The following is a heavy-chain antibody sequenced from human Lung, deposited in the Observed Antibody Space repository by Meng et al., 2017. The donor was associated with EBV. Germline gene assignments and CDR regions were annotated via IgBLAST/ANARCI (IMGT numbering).Heavy chain of an antibody. D-gene: IGHD6-6*01. CDR3: ARAAARPSDWFDP. J-gene: IGHJ5*02. Sequence: QLTLMDSRPTLVKPTQTLALTCTFSGFSLSTSGVGVGWIRQPPGKALECLAIIYGDDEKRYSPSLESRLTVTKDTSKNQVVLTMTNMVPVDTATYYCARAAARPSDWFDPWGQGTLVTVSS. CDR2: IYGDDEK. CDR1: GFSLSTSGVG. V-gene: IGHV2-5*02.